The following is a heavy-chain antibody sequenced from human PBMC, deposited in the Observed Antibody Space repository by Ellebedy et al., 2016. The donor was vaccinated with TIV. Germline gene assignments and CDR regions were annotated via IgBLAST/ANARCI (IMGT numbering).Heavy chain of an antibody. D-gene: IGHD6-19*01. Sequence: GGSLRLXXAASGFTFDSYAMNWVRQAPGKGLEWVSGITGGGSNTYYADSVRGRFTISRDNSRNSLFLQMNSLGVEDTAVYYCAKTRYGSGWYYFAYWGQGALVTVSS. J-gene: IGHJ4*02. CDR1: GFTFDSYA. CDR2: ITGGGSNT. V-gene: IGHV3-23*01. CDR3: AKTRYGSGWYYFAY.